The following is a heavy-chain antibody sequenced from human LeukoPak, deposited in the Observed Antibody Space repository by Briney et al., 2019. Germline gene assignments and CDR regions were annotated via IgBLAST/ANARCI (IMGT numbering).Heavy chain of an antibody. V-gene: IGHV5-51*01. Sequence: GVSLKVSYKGSGYNFISYWIVWVRQMPGKGLEGMGVFYPGDSDTTYSPSFQGQVTISAQKSIKTAYPQWSSLQASHSAMYYCARRHGSSWFDYWGQGTPVTVSS. J-gene: IGHJ5*01. D-gene: IGHD6-13*01. CDR1: GYNFISYW. CDR3: ARRHGSSWFDY. CDR2: FYPGDSDT.